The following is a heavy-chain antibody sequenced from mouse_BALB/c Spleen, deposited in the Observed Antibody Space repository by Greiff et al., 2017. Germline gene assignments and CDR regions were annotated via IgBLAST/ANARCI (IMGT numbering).Heavy chain of an antibody. D-gene: IGHD1-1*01. CDR3: AISFDYCGSGLYYYAMDY. V-gene: IGHV14-3*02. J-gene: IGHJ4*01. CDR2: IDPANGNT. Sequence: VQLQQSGAELVKPGASVKLSCTASGFNIKDTYMHWVKQRPEQGLEWIGRIDPANGNTKYDPKFQGKATITADTSSNTAYLQLSSLTSEDTAVYYCAISFDYCGSGLYYYAMDYWGQGTSVTVSS. CDR1: GFNIKDTY.